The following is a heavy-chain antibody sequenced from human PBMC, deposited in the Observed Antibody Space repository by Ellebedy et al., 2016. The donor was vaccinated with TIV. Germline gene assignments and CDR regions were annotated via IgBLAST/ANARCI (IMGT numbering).Heavy chain of an antibody. D-gene: IGHD1-26*01. CDR1: GGSINNTSHY. Sequence: MPSETLSLTCTVSGGSINNTSHYWGWIRQSPRKGLEWIGSIYYSGASYYNPSLRSRATLSVDTSKNQFSLKLSSVTAADTAVYYCARRRGSGSYYFDYWGQGTLVTVSS. J-gene: IGHJ4*02. V-gene: IGHV4-39*01. CDR3: ARRRGSGSYYFDY. CDR2: IYYSGAS.